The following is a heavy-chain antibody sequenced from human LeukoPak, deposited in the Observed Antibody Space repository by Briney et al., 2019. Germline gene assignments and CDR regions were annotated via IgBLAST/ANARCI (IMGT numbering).Heavy chain of an antibody. Sequence: SETLSLTCTVSGGSISSYYWSWIRQPAGKGLEWVGRIYTSGSTNYNPSLKSRLTISIDTSKNQFSLSLSSVTAADTAVYYCARDNWSAAAGYYYYMDVWGKGTTVTVSS. J-gene: IGHJ6*03. CDR3: ARDNWSAAAGYYYYMDV. D-gene: IGHD6-13*01. CDR2: IYTSGST. CDR1: GGSISSYY. V-gene: IGHV4-4*07.